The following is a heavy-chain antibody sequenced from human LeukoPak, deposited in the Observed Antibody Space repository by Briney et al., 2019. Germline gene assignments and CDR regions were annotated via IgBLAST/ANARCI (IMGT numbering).Heavy chain of an antibody. J-gene: IGHJ4*02. D-gene: IGHD2-2*01. CDR2: IYYSGST. Sequence: TSETLSLTCTVSDGSISSSSYYWGWIRQPPGKGLEWIGSIYYSGSTYYNPSLKSRVTISVDTSKNQFSLKLSSVTAADTAVYYCARRSGTSAAILYYFDYWGQGTLVTVSS. CDR1: DGSISSSSYY. V-gene: IGHV4-39*01. CDR3: ARRSGTSAAILYYFDY.